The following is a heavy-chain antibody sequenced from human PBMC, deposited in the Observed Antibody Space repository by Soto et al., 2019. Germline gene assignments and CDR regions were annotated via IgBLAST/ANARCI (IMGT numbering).Heavy chain of an antibody. CDR2: IYYSGST. CDR3: ARSFGPMGIAVAGTIDY. J-gene: IGHJ4*02. V-gene: IGHV4-31*03. Sequence: QVQLQESGPGLVKPSQTLSLTCTVSGGSISSGGYYWSWIRQHPGKGLEWIGYIYYSGSTYYNPSLKSRVTISVDTSKNQFSLKLSSVTAADTAVCYCARSFGPMGIAVAGTIDYWGQGTLVTVSS. D-gene: IGHD6-19*01. CDR1: GGSISSGGYY.